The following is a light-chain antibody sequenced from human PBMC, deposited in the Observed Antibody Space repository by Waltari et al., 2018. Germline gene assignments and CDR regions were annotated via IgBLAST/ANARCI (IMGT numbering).Light chain of an antibody. CDR3: CSYIGRAL. CDR2: DVT. CDR1: SSDVGRFTY. Sequence: QSALTQPRSVSGSPGQSVTISCTGTSSDVGRFTYVAWYQHHPGSPPRLLIYDVTKRPSGVPDRFSGSKSGNTASLTISGLQDEDEADFYCCSYIGRALFGGGTKLTVL. J-gene: IGLJ2*01. V-gene: IGLV2-11*01.